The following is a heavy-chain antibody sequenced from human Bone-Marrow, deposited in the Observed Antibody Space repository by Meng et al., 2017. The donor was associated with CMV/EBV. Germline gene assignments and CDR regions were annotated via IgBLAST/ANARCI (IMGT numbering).Heavy chain of an antibody. D-gene: IGHD3-22*01. CDR2: IRSKAYGGTT. V-gene: IGHV3-49*04. CDR1: GFTFGDYA. CDR3: AREWDYYDSSGPRTYYFDY. J-gene: IGHJ4*02. Sequence: GESLKISCTASGFTFGDYAMSWVRQAPGKGLEWVGFIRSKAYGGTTEYAASVKGRFTISRDDSKSIAYLQMNSLKTEDTAVYYCAREWDYYDSSGPRTYYFDYWGQGTLVTVSS.